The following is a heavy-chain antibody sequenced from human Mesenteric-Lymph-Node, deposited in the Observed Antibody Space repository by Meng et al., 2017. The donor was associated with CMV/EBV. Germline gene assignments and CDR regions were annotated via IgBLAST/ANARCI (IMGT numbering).Heavy chain of an antibody. J-gene: IGHJ4*02. CDR1: GGSISSSSYY. CDR3: ARDGDYYDSSGYNPFDY. D-gene: IGHD3-22*01. Sequence: QLQLQESGRGLVKPSENLSLTCTDPGGSISSSSYYWGWIRQPPGKGLEWIGSIYYSGSTYYNPSLKSRVTISVDTSKNQFSLKLSSVTAADTAVYYCARDGDYYDSSGYNPFDYWGQGTLVTVSS. CDR2: IYYSGST. V-gene: IGHV4-39*07.